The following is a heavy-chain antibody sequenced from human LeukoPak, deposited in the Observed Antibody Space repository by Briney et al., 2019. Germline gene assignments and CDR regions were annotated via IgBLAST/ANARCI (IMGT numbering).Heavy chain of an antibody. V-gene: IGHV3-53*01. CDR1: GFTVINKY. D-gene: IGHD5-12*01. Sequence: PGGSLRLSCAASGFTVINKYMSWVRPAPGKGLEWGSVIHSGGTTNYADSVQGRFTISRDNSKTTVYLHMNSLRAEDTAVYYCARDSDSGYGPFASWGQGTLVTVSS. J-gene: IGHJ4*02. CDR3: ARDSDSGYGPFAS. CDR2: IHSGGTT.